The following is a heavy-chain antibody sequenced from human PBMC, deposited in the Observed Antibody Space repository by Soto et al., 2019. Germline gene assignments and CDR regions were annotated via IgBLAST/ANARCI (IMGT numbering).Heavy chain of an antibody. CDR3: ARAGDIVVVPARRAHKFHFDY. Sequence: GASVKVSCKASGYTFTSYYMHWVRQAPGQGLEWMGIINPSGGSTSYAQKFQGRVTMTRDTSTSTVYMELGSLRSEDTAVYYCARAGDIVVVPARRAHKFHFDYWGQGTLVTVSS. CDR1: GYTFTSYY. V-gene: IGHV1-46*01. J-gene: IGHJ4*02. D-gene: IGHD2-2*01. CDR2: INPSGGST.